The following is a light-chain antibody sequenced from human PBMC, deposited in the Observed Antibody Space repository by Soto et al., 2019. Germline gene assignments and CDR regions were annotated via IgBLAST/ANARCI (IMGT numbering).Light chain of an antibody. CDR1: SSNIGSNY. CDR3: AAWDDRLSGCV. Sequence: QSVLTQPPSASGTPGQRVTISCSGSSSNIGSNYVYWYQQLPGTAPKLLIYRNNQRPSGVPDRFSGSKSGTSASLAISGLRSEDEADYYCAAWDDRLSGCVFGTGTKVTV. J-gene: IGLJ1*01. CDR2: RNN. V-gene: IGLV1-47*01.